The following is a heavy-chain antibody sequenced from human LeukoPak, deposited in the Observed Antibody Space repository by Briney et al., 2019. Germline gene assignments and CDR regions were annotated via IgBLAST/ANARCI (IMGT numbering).Heavy chain of an antibody. Sequence: GGSLRLSCAASGFIFSSYSMTWVRQAPGKGLEWVSSISANSYHIFYTDSVKGRFTISRDNAKNSLFLQMDSLRAEDTAVYYCARGQVNWGQGTLVTVSS. CDR3: ARGQVN. V-gene: IGHV3-21*04. J-gene: IGHJ4*02. CDR2: ISANSYHI. CDR1: GFIFSSYS. D-gene: IGHD2-21*01.